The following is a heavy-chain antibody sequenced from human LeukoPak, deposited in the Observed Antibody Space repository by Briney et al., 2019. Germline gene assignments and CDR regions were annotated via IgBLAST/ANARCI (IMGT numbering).Heavy chain of an antibody. Sequence: NPSETLSLTCSVSGGSINSRNHYWGWIRQPPGKGLEWIASIYSSGATYYNPSLKSRVIISVDTSKNQISLKLSSVTAADTAVYYCTRGSIAYYYMDVWGKGTRVTISS. D-gene: IGHD3-22*01. CDR1: GGSINSRNHY. V-gene: IGHV4-39*07. CDR2: IYSSGAT. J-gene: IGHJ6*03. CDR3: TRGSIAYYYMDV.